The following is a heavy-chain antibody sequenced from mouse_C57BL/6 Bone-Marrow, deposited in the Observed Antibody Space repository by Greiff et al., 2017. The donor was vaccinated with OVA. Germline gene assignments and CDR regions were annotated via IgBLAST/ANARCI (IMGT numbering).Heavy chain of an antibody. J-gene: IGHJ2*01. D-gene: IGHD1-1*01. CDR3: ARLYYYGSSYVRGDY. CDR1: GFTFKDYY. V-gene: IGHV14-2*01. CDR2: IDPEDGDT. Sequence: VHVKQSGAELVKPGASVKLSCTASGFTFKDYYMHWVKQRTEQGLEWIGRIDPEDGDTKYAPKFQGKATITADTSSNTAYLQLSSLTSEDTAVYYCARLYYYGSSYVRGDYWGQGTTLTVSS.